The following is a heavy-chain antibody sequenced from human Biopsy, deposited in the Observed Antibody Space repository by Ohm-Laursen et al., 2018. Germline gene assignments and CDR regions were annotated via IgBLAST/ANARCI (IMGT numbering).Heavy chain of an antibody. J-gene: IGHJ6*02. Sequence: GSLRLSFAASGISFSRSAMNWVRQAPATGLEWVSGITASGGTTYDADPVKGRFTISRDNSNNTLYLQMNSLRDDDTAVDYYAKVPREGLSYYYSMDVWGQGTTVTVSS. D-gene: IGHD4/OR15-4a*01. V-gene: IGHV3-23*01. CDR1: GISFSRSA. CDR2: ITASGGTT. CDR3: AKVPREGLSYYYSMDV.